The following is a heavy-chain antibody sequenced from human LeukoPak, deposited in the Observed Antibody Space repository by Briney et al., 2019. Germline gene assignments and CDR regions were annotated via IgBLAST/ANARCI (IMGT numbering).Heavy chain of an antibody. CDR3: SRSTDYVTYFGL. CDR1: GFTLSDYY. Sequence: GGSLRLSCAASGFTLSDYYMSWIRQTRGRGLEWISYMSSTGNTIYYGDSVKGRFTVSRDTAKNSLFLQMDSLRAEDTAVYYCSRSTDYVTYFGLWGRGSLVTVSS. CDR2: MSSTGNTI. D-gene: IGHD4-17*01. V-gene: IGHV3-11*04. J-gene: IGHJ2*01.